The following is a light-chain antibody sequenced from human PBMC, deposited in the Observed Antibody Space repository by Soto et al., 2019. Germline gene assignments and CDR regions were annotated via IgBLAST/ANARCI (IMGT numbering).Light chain of an antibody. V-gene: IGLV1-40*01. CDR1: SSNIGAGYD. CDR2: GNS. CDR3: QSYDSSLSAVV. J-gene: IGLJ2*01. Sequence: QSVLTQPPSVSGAPGQRVTISCTGSSSNIGAGYDVHWYQQLPGTAPKLLIYGNSNRPSGVPDRFFGSKSGTSASLAITGLQAEDEADYYCQSYDSSLSAVVFGGGTKVTVL.